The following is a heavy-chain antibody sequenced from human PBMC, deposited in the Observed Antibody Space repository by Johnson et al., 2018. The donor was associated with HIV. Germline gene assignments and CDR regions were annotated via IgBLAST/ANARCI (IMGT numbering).Heavy chain of an antibody. D-gene: IGHD2-15*01. V-gene: IGHV3-33*01. CDR1: GFTFSTYG. CDR3: ARAGHGDIVVPAFDI. Sequence: QMQLVESGGGVVQPGRSLRLSCAASGFTFSTYGMHWVRQAPGKGLEWVAVTWYDGSNQYYADSVKGRFTISRDNSKNTLYLQMNSLRAEDTAVYYCARAGHGDIVVPAFDIWGQGTMVTVSS. J-gene: IGHJ3*02. CDR2: TWYDGSNQ.